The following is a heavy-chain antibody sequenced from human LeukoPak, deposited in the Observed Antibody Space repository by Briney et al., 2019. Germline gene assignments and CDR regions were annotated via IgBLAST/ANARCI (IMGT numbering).Heavy chain of an antibody. J-gene: IGHJ4*02. CDR2: IYYSGST. D-gene: IGHD3-22*01. CDR3: ATAAEGYDGLVY. Sequence: PSETLSLTCTVSGGSISSYYWSWIRQPPGKGLEWIGYIYYSGSTNYNPSLKSRVTISVDTSKNQFSLKLSSVTAADTAVYYCATAAEGYDGLVYWGQGTLVTVFS. CDR1: GGSISSYY. V-gene: IGHV4-59*01.